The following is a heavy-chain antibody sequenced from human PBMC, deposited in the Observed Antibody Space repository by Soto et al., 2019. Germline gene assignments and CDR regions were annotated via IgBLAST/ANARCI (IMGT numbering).Heavy chain of an antibody. D-gene: IGHD2-15*01. CDR1: GGSISSYY. CDR3: ARGVAGYYYGMDV. Sequence: PSETLSLTCTVSGGSISSYYWSWIRQPPGKGPEWIGYIYYSGSTNYNPSLKSRVTISVDTSKNQFSLKLSSVTAADTAVYYCARGVAGYYYGMDVWGQGTTVTVSS. V-gene: IGHV4-59*01. J-gene: IGHJ6*02. CDR2: IYYSGST.